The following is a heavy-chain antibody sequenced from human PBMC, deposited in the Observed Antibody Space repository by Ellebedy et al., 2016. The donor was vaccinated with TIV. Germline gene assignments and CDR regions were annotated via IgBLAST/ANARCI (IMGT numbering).Heavy chain of an antibody. V-gene: IGHV3-30*18. CDR1: GFSFSNYD. CDR2: ISYDGNNQ. Sequence: GESLKISCAASGFSFSNYDMHWVRQAPGKGLEWVAIISYDGNNQHYAASVKGRFTISRDNSKSTLYLQLRSLRAEDTAIYYCANSDGYCTGPRCTTFLGHYGMDVWGHGTTVIVSS. D-gene: IGHD2-8*02. CDR3: ANSDGYCTGPRCTTFLGHYGMDV. J-gene: IGHJ6*02.